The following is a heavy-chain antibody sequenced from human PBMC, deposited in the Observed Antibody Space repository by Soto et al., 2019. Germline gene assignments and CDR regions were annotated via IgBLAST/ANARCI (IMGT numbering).Heavy chain of an antibody. D-gene: IGHD3-22*01. V-gene: IGHV4-61*01. Sequence: PSETLSLTCTVSCGSVSSGSYYWSWIRQPPGKGLEGIGYIYYSGSTNYNPSLKSRVTISVDTSKNQLSLKLSSVTAADTAVYYCARGGTYYYDSSGFGYWGQGTLVTVSS. CDR2: IYYSGST. CDR3: ARGGTYYYDSSGFGY. CDR1: CGSVSSGSYY. J-gene: IGHJ4*02.